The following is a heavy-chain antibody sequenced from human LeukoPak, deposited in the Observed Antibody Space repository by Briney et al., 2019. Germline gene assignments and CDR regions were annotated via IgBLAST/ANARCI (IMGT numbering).Heavy chain of an antibody. CDR3: ATTLVGVAHLHY. CDR1: GDTLTELS. CDR2: FDPEDDEK. Sequence: ASVKVSCKLSGDTLTELSMHWVRHSPTKGLEWMGSFDPEDDEKIYALNFQGRLTMTEDTSTNTAYMELTSLRSEDTAVYFCATTLVGVAHLHYWGQGTLVTVSS. J-gene: IGHJ4*02. V-gene: IGHV1-24*01. D-gene: IGHD1-26*01.